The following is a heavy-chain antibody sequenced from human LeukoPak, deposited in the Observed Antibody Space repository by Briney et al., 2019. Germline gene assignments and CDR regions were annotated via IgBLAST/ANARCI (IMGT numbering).Heavy chain of an antibody. CDR2: ITGSGGTK. D-gene: IGHD3-22*01. CDR3: ARDNDSSGHYGYFDY. Sequence: GGSLRLSCAASGFTFNGYAMSWVRQAPGKGLKWVATITGSGGTKFYADSVKGRFTISRDNSKNTLYLQMNSLRAEDTAVYFCARDNDSSGHYGYFDYWGQGTLVVVSA. CDR1: GFTFNGYA. J-gene: IGHJ4*02. V-gene: IGHV3-23*01.